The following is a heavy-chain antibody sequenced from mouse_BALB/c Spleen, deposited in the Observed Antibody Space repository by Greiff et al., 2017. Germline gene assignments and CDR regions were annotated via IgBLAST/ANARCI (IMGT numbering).Heavy chain of an antibody. J-gene: IGHJ3*01. CDR3: ARGGITDAY. CDR2: ILPGSGST. Sequence: QVQLQQSGAELMKPGASVKISCKATGYTFSSYWIEWVKQRPGHGLEWIGEILPGSGSTNYNEKFKGKATFTADTSSNTAYMQLSSLTSEDSAVYYCARGGITDAYWGQGTLVTVSA. V-gene: IGHV1-9*01. D-gene: IGHD2-4*01. CDR1: GYTFSSYW.